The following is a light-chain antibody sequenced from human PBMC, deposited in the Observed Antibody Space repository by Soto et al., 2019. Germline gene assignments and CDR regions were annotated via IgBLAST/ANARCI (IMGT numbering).Light chain of an antibody. Sequence: QSALTQPRSVSGSPGQSVAISCTGTSCDVGGYNYVSWYQQHPGKAPKLMIYDVSKRPSGVPDRFSGSKSGNTASLTISGLQPEDEADYYCCSYAGSYTFWVFGGGTKLTVL. CDR2: DVS. CDR1: SCDVGGYNY. J-gene: IGLJ3*02. V-gene: IGLV2-11*01. CDR3: CSYAGSYTFWV.